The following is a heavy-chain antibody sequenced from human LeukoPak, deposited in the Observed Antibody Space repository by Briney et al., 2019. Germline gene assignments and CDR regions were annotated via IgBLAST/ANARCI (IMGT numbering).Heavy chain of an antibody. D-gene: IGHD5-18*01. V-gene: IGHV3-23*01. CDR1: GFTFSSYA. CDR2: ISGSGGST. Sequence: AGGSLRLSCAASGFTFSSYAMSWVRQAPGKGLEWVSAISGSGGSTYYADSVKGRFTISRDNSKNTLYLQMNSLRAEDTAVYYCARERGYSSSLDYWGQGTLVTVSS. J-gene: IGHJ4*02. CDR3: ARERGYSSSLDY.